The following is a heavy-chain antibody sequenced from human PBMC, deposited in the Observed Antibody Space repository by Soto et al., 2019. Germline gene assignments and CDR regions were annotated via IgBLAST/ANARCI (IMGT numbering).Heavy chain of an antibody. D-gene: IGHD3-16*02. J-gene: IGHJ4*02. Sequence: QVQLVQSGAEVKKPGASVKVSCKASGYTFTSYGISWVRQAPGQGLEWMGWISAYNGNTNYAQKRQGNASRTTSTAASTAYMGLRSLRSDDTAVYYWARGRYDYVWGSYRENELDYWGQGTLVTVSS. V-gene: IGHV1-18*01. CDR2: ISAYNGNT. CDR1: GYTFTSYG. CDR3: ARGRYDYVWGSYRENELDY.